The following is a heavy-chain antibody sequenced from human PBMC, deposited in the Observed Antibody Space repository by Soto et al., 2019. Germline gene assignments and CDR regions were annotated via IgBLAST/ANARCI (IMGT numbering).Heavy chain of an antibody. J-gene: IGHJ4*02. D-gene: IGHD1-20*01. CDR3: ARLRYEKADY. V-gene: IGHV4-39*01. Sequence: SETLSLTSTVSGGSISSSIYYLGWIRQPPGKGLEWIGSIYYSGSTYYNPSLKSRVTISVDTSKNQFSLKLSSVTAADTAVYYCARLRYEKADYWGQGTLVTVSS. CDR1: GGSISSSIYY. CDR2: IYYSGST.